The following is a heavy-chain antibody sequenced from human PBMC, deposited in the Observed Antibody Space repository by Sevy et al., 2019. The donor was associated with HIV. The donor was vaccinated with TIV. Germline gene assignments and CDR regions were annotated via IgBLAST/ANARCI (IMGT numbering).Heavy chain of an antibody. CDR1: GYTFTSYG. V-gene: IGHV1-18*04. J-gene: IGHJ6*03. CDR2: ISAYNGNT. CDR3: ARAPAAMPSYYYYYMDV. Sequence: ASVKVSCKASGYTFTSYGISWVRQAPGQGLEWMGWISAYNGNTNYAQKLQARVTMTTDTSTSTAYLELRSLRSDDTAVYYCARAPAAMPSYYYYYMDVWGKGTTVTVSS. D-gene: IGHD2-2*01.